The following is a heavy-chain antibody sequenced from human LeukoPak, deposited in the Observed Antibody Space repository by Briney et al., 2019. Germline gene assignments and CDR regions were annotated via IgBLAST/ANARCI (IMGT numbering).Heavy chain of an antibody. D-gene: IGHD3-22*01. CDR1: GGSISSGTRL. CDR3: ARRAGHSSGHPPGFDY. J-gene: IGHJ4*02. V-gene: IGHV4-39*01. Sequence: SETLSLTCTVSGGSISSGTRLWDWIRQPPGKGLEWIGSVSYSGTTYYNPSLKSRVTISVDTSKKQFSLKLSSVTAADTAVYYCARRAGHSSGHPPGFDYWGQGTLVTVSS. CDR2: VSYSGTT.